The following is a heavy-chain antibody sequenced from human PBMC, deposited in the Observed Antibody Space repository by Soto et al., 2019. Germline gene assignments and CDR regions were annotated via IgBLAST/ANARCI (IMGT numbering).Heavy chain of an antibody. CDR2: ISGRGGTI. D-gene: IGHD1-26*01. CDR1: GLPFSDFY. CDR3: ARATWELGVRFDY. Sequence: PGGSLRRSXVASGLPFSDFYMTWIRRAPGRGLQCLSYISGRGGTIYYADSVKGRFTISRDNAKNSLDLQMDGLRGDDTGVYYCARATWELGVRFDYWGQGALVTVSS. V-gene: IGHV3-11*01. J-gene: IGHJ4*02.